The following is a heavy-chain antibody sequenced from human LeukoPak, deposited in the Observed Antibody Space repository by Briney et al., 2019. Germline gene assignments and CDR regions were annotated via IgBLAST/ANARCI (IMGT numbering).Heavy chain of an antibody. J-gene: IGHJ4*02. D-gene: IGHD4-23*01. CDR1: GFTFSSYA. CDR3: AKDLAPGGNPW. Sequence: GGSLRLSCVVSGFTFSSYAMSWVRQAPGKGLEWVSTISGSGSSTYYADSVKGRFTISRDNSKNTLSLQMNSLRAEDTAVYYCAKDLAPGGNPWWGQGTLVTVSS. CDR2: ISGSGSST. V-gene: IGHV3-23*01.